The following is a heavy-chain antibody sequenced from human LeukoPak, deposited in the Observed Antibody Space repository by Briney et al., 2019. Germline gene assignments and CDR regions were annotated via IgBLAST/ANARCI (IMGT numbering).Heavy chain of an antibody. V-gene: IGHV4-59*01. Sequence: PSETLSLTCAVYGGSFSGYYWSWIRQPPGKGLEWIGYIYYSGSTNYNPSLKSRVTISVDTSKNQFSLKLSSVTAADTAVYYCARRGAAGNHYYYYMDVWGKGTTVTISS. J-gene: IGHJ6*03. D-gene: IGHD6-13*01. CDR3: ARRGAAGNHYYYYMDV. CDR2: IYYSGST. CDR1: GGSFSGYY.